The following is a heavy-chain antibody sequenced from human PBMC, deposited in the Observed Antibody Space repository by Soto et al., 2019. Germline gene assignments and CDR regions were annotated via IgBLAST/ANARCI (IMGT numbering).Heavy chain of an antibody. Sequence: QVQLVQSGAEVKKPGSSVKVSCKASGGTFSSYAINWVRQAPGQGLEWMGGIIPIFATADYAQKFQGSVTIPADASTSKAYLELRSLSSEDTAVYYCAQCLLGVNCYYGMDVWGQGTTVTVSS. CDR3: AQCLLGVNCYYGMDV. CDR1: GGTFSSYA. J-gene: IGHJ6*02. D-gene: IGHD3-16*01. V-gene: IGHV1-69*12. CDR2: IIPIFATA.